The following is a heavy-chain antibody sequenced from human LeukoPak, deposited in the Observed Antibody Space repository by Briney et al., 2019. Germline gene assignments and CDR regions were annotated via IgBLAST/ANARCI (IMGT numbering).Heavy chain of an antibody. Sequence: ASVKVSCKASGYTFTSYGISWVRQAPGQGLEWMGWISAYNGNTNYAQKLQGRVTMTTDTSTSTAYMELRSLRSDDTAVCYCAREVSGYDFYYYYYMDVWGKGTTVTVSS. V-gene: IGHV1-18*01. CDR1: GYTFTSYG. J-gene: IGHJ6*03. D-gene: IGHD5-12*01. CDR2: ISAYNGNT. CDR3: AREVSGYDFYYYYYMDV.